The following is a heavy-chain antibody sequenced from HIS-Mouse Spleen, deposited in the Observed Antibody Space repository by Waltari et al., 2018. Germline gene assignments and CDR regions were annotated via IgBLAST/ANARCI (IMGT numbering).Heavy chain of an antibody. CDR3: ARAEAYSNYVGRFDY. Sequence: QVQLQESGPGLVKPSQTLSLTCTVSGGSISSGDYYWSWIRQPPGKGLEWIGYSYYSGRNDYNPSRKSRVTRSVETSKNQLSLKLSSVTAADTAVYYCARAEAYSNYVGRFDYWGQGTLVTVSS. CDR2: SYYSGRN. V-gene: IGHV4-30-4*01. J-gene: IGHJ4*02. D-gene: IGHD4-4*01. CDR1: GGSISSGDYY.